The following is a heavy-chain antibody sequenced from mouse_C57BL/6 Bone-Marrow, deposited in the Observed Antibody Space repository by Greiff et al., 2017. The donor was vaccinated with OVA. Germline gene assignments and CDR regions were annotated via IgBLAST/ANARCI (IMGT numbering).Heavy chain of an antibody. J-gene: IGHJ2*01. CDR1: GYAFSSSW. Sequence: SGPELVKPGASVKISCKASGYAFSSSWMNWVKQRPGKGLEWIGRIYPGDGDTNYNGKFKGKATLTADKSSSTAYMQLSSLTSEDSAVYFCATNWVFDYWGQGTTLTVSS. D-gene: IGHD4-1*01. CDR3: ATNWVFDY. CDR2: IYPGDGDT. V-gene: IGHV1-82*01.